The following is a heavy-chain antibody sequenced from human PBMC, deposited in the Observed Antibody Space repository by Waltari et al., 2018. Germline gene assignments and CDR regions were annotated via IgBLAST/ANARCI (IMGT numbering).Heavy chain of an antibody. CDR3: ARDSCGGGSCYSNY. J-gene: IGHJ4*02. Sequence: QVQLQESGPGLVKPSETLSLTCTVSGGSISSYYWSWIRQPAGKGLEWIGRIYTSGSTTYNPSLKSRVTMSVDTSKNQFSLKLSSVTAADTAVYYCARDSCGGGSCYSNYWGQGTLVTVSS. CDR1: GGSISSYY. V-gene: IGHV4-4*07. CDR2: IYTSGST. D-gene: IGHD2-15*01.